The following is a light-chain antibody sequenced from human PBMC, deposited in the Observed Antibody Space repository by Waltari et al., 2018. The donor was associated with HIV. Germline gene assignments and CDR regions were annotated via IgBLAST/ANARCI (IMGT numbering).Light chain of an antibody. Sequence: EIVMTQSPATLSVSPGERATLSCRASQSISSNLAWYQQKPGQAPRLLIYGVSTRTTGTPVRFSGSGSGTDFTLTISSLQSEDFAVYYCQQFNSWPRTFGPGTKVET. CDR3: QQFNSWPRT. J-gene: IGKJ1*01. V-gene: IGKV3-15*01. CDR2: GVS. CDR1: QSISSN.